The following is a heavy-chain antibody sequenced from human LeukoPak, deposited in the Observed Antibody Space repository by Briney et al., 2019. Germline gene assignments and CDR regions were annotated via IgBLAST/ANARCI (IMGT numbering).Heavy chain of an antibody. CDR3: TRDGGDSTKTAFDM. V-gene: IGHV3-72*01. CDR1: GFTFSDYI. D-gene: IGHD2/OR15-2a*01. Sequence: GGSLRLSCAASGFTFSDYILDWVRQAPGKGLEWVGRIRRGTNNYTTEYAASVKGRFIISRDDSKNSLYLHMNSLKTEDTAVYHCTRDGGDSTKTAFDMRGQGTMVTVSS. CDR2: IRRGTNNYTT. J-gene: IGHJ3*02.